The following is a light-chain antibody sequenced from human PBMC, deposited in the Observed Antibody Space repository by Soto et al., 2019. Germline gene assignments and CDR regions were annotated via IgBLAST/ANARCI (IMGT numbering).Light chain of an antibody. CDR1: QGIRDD. Sequence: DIQMTQSPSSLAASVGDRVTITCRASQGIRDDLGWYQQKPGQAPKRLIYAASTLQSGVPSRFSGSRSGTEVTLTISSLQPEDFASYYCLHHNSYLALTFGGGTKVETK. CDR2: AAS. V-gene: IGKV1-17*01. CDR3: LHHNSYLALT. J-gene: IGKJ4*01.